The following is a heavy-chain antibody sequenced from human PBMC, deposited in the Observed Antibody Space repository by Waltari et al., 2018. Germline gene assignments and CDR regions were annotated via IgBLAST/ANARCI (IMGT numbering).Heavy chain of an antibody. V-gene: IGHV4-31*02. CDR1: GGSISSGGYY. CDR3: ARVGGYGDSGRRYFQH. J-gene: IGHJ1*01. CDR2: IYYSGST. Sequence: TVSGGSISSGGYYWSWIRQHPGKGLEWIGYIYYSGSTYYNPSLKSRVTISVDTSKNQFSLKLSSVTAADTAVYYCARVGGYGDSGRRYFQHWGQGTLVTVSS. D-gene: IGHD4-17*01.